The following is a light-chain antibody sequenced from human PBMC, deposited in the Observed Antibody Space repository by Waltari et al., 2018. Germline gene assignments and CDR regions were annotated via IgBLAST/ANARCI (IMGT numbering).Light chain of an antibody. CDR1: QSIITY. V-gene: IGKV1-5*01. CDR3: QRYNSYANT. CDR2: GAS. J-gene: IGKJ2*01. Sequence: DILMTQSPSTLAASVGDRVTITCRASQSIITYFAWYQQKPGKAPKLLIYGASTLESGVPGRFSGTGSGTEFTLTISSLQPDDFATYYCQRYNSYANTFGQGTKVDIK.